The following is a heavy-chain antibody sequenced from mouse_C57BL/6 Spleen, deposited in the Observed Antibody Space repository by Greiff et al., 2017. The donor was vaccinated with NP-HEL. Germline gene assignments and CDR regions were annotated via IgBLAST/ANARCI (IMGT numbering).Heavy chain of an antibody. CDR3: ASMITTDYFDY. V-gene: IGHV3-6*01. CDR2: ISYDGSN. CDR1: GYSITSGYY. Sequence: EVKLMESGPGLVKPSQSLSLTCSVTGYSITSGYYWNWIRQFPGNKLEWMGYISYDGSNNYNPSLKNRISITRDTSKNQFFLKLNSVTTEDTATYYCASMITTDYFDYWGQGTTLTVSS. D-gene: IGHD2-4*01. J-gene: IGHJ2*01.